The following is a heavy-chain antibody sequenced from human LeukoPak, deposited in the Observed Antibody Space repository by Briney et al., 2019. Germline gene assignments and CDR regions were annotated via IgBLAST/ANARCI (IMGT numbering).Heavy chain of an antibody. J-gene: IGHJ4*02. Sequence: GGSLRLSCAASGFTFSNYGMHWVRQAPGKGLEWVAVIWYDRSNKYYADSVKGRFTISRDNSKNTLYLQMNSLRAEDTAVYYCAGNYGPYYFDYWGQGTLVTVSS. D-gene: IGHD3-10*01. CDR2: IWYDRSNK. CDR1: GFTFSNYG. CDR3: AGNYGPYYFDY. V-gene: IGHV3-33*01.